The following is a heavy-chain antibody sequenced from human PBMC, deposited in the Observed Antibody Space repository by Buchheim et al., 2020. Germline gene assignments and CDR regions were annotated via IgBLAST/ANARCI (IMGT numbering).Heavy chain of an antibody. J-gene: IGHJ4*02. V-gene: IGHV3-30*18. CDR1: GFTFSSYG. CDR3: AKDHGSGSCDY. CDR2: ISYDGSNK. D-gene: IGHD3-10*01. Sequence: QVQLVESGGGVVQPGRSLRLSCAASGFTFSSYGMHWVRQAPGKGLEWVAVISYDGSNKYYADSMKGRFTISRDNSKNTLYLQMNSLRAEDTAVYYCAKDHGSGSCDYWGQGTL.